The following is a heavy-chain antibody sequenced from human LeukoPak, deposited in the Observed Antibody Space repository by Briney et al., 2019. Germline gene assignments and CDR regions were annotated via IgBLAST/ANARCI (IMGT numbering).Heavy chain of an antibody. CDR1: GFTFSSYS. V-gene: IGHV3-48*02. Sequence: PGGSLRLSCAASGFTFSSYSMNWVRQAPGKGLEWVSYISSSSSTIHYADSVKGRFTISRDNAKNSLYLQMNSLRDEDTAVYYCATAVAGTFDYRGQGTLVTVSS. CDR3: ATAVAGTFDY. D-gene: IGHD6-19*01. J-gene: IGHJ4*02. CDR2: ISSSSSTI.